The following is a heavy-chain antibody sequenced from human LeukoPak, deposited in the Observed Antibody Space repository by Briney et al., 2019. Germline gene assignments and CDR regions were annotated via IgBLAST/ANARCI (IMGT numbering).Heavy chain of an antibody. CDR1: GGSISSYY. CDR2: IYYSVST. D-gene: IGHD1-26*01. Sequence: SSETLSLTCTVSGGSISSYYWSWIRQPPGKGLEWIGYIYYSVSTNYNPSLKSRVTISVDTSKNQFSLKLSSVTAADTAVYYCAREALGVGATAPWYFDLWGRGTLVTVSS. J-gene: IGHJ2*01. V-gene: IGHV4-59*01. CDR3: AREALGVGATAPWYFDL.